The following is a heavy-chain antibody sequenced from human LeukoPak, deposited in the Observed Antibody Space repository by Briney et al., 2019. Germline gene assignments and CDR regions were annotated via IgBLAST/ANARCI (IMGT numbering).Heavy chain of an antibody. J-gene: IGHJ2*01. CDR1: GDTFTSYG. CDR2: ISAYNGNT. D-gene: IGHD2-15*01. Sequence: ASVKVSCKASGDTFTSYGISWVRQAPGQGLEWMGWISAYNGNTNYAQKLQGRVTMTTDTSTSTAYMELRSLRSDDTAVYYCARVDVVVVAATHFAPWYFDLWGRGTLVTVSS. V-gene: IGHV1-18*01. CDR3: ARVDVVVVAATHFAPWYFDL.